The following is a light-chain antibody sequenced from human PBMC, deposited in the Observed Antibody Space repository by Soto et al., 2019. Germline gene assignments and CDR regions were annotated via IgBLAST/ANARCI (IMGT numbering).Light chain of an antibody. CDR3: QQRSNCPIT. V-gene: IGKV3-11*01. CDR1: QSVSSY. J-gene: IGKJ5*01. CDR2: DAS. Sequence: EIVLTQSPATLSLSPGERGTLSCRASQSVSSYLAWYQQKPGQAPRLLIYDASNRATGIPARFSGSGSRTDFTLTISSLEPEDSAVYYCQQRSNCPITFGQGTRLEIK.